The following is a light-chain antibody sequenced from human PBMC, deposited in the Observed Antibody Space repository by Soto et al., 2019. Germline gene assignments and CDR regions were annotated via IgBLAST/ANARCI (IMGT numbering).Light chain of an antibody. V-gene: IGKV1-39*01. Sequence: DIQMTQSPSSLSASVGDRVTITCRASQSISSYLNWYQQKPGKSPKLLIYAASSLQSGGPSRFRRSRSGTDFNLTITSLKPEDCATYYCQQSYSTTWTFGQGTKVEIK. CDR2: AAS. J-gene: IGKJ1*01. CDR1: QSISSY. CDR3: QQSYSTTWT.